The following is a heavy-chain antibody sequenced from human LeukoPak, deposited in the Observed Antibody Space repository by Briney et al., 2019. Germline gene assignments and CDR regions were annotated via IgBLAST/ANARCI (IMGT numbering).Heavy chain of an antibody. CDR3: VRDLT. CDR1: GFTFSNNH. CDR2: IYSDGTA. Sequence: GGSLRLSCAASGFTFSNNHMTWVRQAPGKGLEWVSVIYSDGTAYYADSVKGRFTISRDNSKNTLYPQMNSLRAEDTAVYYCVRDLTWGQGTLVTVSS. V-gene: IGHV3-53*01. J-gene: IGHJ5*02.